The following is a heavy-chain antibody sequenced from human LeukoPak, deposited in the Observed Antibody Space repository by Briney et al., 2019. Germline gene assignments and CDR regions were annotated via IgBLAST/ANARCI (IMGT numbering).Heavy chain of an antibody. Sequence: GGSLRLSRAASGFTFSSYGMHWVRQAPGKGLEWVAFIRYDGSNKYYADSVKGRFTISRDNSKNTLYLQMNSLRAEDTAVYYCAKAGGYCSSTSCYPFDYWGQGTLVTVSS. D-gene: IGHD2-2*01. CDR3: AKAGGYCSSTSCYPFDY. CDR2: IRYDGSNK. V-gene: IGHV3-30*02. J-gene: IGHJ4*02. CDR1: GFTFSSYG.